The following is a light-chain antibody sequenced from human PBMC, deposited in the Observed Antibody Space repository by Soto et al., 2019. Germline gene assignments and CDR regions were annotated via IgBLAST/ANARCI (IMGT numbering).Light chain of an antibody. Sequence: DIVMTQSPDSLAVSLGESATINCKSSQSVLYRSNNKNYLAWYQQKPGQTPKLLINWASTRESGVPERFSGSGSATDFTLTISSLQAEDVAVYYCQQYYTTLALTFGGGTKVDIK. J-gene: IGKJ4*01. V-gene: IGKV4-1*01. CDR3: QQYYTTLALT. CDR2: WAS. CDR1: QSVLYRSNNKNY.